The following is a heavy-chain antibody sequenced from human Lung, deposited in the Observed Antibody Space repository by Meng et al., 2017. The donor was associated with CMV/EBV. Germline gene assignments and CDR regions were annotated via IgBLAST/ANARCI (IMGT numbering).Heavy chain of an antibody. J-gene: IGHJ4*02. CDR3: AKSYYDSSGYYYN. CDR2: ISGSGGST. D-gene: IGHD3-22*01. V-gene: IGHV3-23*01. CDR1: GFTFSSYA. Sequence: GEXXKISCAASGFTFSSYAMSWVRQAPGKGLEWVSAISGSGGSTYYADSVKGRFTISRDNSKNTLYLQMNSLRAEDTAVYYCAKSYYDSSGYYYNWGQGTXVNGAS.